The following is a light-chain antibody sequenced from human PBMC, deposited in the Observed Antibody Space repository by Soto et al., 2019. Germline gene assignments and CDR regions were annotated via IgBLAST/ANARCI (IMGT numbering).Light chain of an antibody. Sequence: DIQMTQSPFTLSASVGDRVAITCRASQSISYRLAWYQQRPGKAPKLLIYKASILESGVPSRFRGTGSGTEFTLTISSLQPDDFATYYCQHYNSDPWTFGQGTKVEIK. CDR1: QSISYR. J-gene: IGKJ1*01. CDR2: KAS. V-gene: IGKV1-5*03. CDR3: QHYNSDPWT.